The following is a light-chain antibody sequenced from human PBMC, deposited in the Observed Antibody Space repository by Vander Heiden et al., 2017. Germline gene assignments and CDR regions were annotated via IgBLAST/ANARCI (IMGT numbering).Light chain of an antibody. J-gene: IGLJ2*01. V-gene: IGLV2-14*03. Sequence: QSALPQPASVSGSPGQSITISCTGTSSDVGRYNYVSWYQQHPGKAPKLMIYDVYNRPSGVSNRLSGSKSGNTASLTISGLQAEDEADYYCSSYTSSNTLIFGGGTRLTVL. CDR2: DVY. CDR3: SSYTSSNTLI. CDR1: SSDVGRYNY.